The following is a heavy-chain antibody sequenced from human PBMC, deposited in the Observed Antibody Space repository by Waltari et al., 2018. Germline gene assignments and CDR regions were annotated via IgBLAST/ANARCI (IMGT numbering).Heavy chain of an antibody. J-gene: IGHJ3*02. D-gene: IGHD2-21*01. CDR1: GGTSSSYA. CDR2: IVPILGIA. Sequence: QVQLVQSGAEVKKPGSSVKVSCKASGGTSSSYAISWVRQAPGQGLEWMGGIVPILGIANYAQKFQGRVTITAEKSTSTAYMELSSLRSEDTAVYYCARFLAYCGGDCYSGAFDIWGQGTMVTVSS. V-gene: IGHV1-69*10. CDR3: ARFLAYCGGDCYSGAFDI.